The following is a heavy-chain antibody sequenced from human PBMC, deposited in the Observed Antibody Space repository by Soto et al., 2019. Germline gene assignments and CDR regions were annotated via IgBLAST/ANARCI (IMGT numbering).Heavy chain of an antibody. CDR3: ARAIGPTLFDY. CDR2: IGTAGDT. V-gene: IGHV3-13*04. Sequence: EVQLVESGGGLVQPGGSLRLSCSASGFTFSSYDMHWVRQGPGKVLEWGSAIGTAGDTNYAGSVKGRFTISRENAKNSLYLQMTSLRAGDTAIYFCARAIGPTLFDYWGQGTLVTVSS. D-gene: IGHD3-22*01. J-gene: IGHJ4*02. CDR1: GFTFSSYD.